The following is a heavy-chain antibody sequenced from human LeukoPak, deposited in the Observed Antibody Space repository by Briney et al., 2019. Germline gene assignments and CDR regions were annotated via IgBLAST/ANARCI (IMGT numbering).Heavy chain of an antibody. D-gene: IGHD3-9*01. CDR3: ARDCYDILTGSRVIDY. CDR2: INPSGGST. J-gene: IGHJ4*02. CDR1: GYTFTSYY. Sequence: ASVKVSCKASGYTFTSYYMHWVRQAPGQGLEWMGIINPSGGSTSYAQKLQGRVTMTTDTSTSTAYMELRSLRSDDTAVYYCARDCYDILTGSRVIDYWGQGTLVTVSS. V-gene: IGHV1-46*01.